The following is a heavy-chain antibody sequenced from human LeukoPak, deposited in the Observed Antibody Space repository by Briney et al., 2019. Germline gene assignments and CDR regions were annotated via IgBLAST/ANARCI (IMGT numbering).Heavy chain of an antibody. J-gene: IGHJ6*02. V-gene: IGHV4-31*03. CDR2: IYYSGST. CDR1: GGSISSGGYY. Sequence: SETLSLTCTVSGGSISSGGYYWSWIRQHPGKGLEWIGYIYYSGSTYYNPSLKSRVTISVDTSKNQFSLKLSSVTAADTAVYYCARDRSIAAAGTSVFAPATYYYCYGMDVWGQGTTVTVSS. D-gene: IGHD6-13*01. CDR3: ARDRSIAAAGTSVFAPATYYYCYGMDV.